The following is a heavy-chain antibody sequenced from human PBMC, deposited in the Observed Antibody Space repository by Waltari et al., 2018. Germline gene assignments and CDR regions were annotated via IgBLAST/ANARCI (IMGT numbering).Heavy chain of an antibody. V-gene: IGHV4-34*01. CDR1: GGSLSGYY. Sequence: QLQQWGXGLXXPSXTLXLTCXVYGGSLSGYYWSWIRQPPGKGLEWIGEINHSAGANYNXSLMSRLTISXDTSKNQFSLNLSSVIAXDTAVYYCXRGFRXSWYMADPLPDXWGQGTLVTVSS. D-gene: IGHD6-13*01. CDR2: INHSAGA. CDR3: XRGFRXSWYMADPLPDX. J-gene: IGHJ4*02.